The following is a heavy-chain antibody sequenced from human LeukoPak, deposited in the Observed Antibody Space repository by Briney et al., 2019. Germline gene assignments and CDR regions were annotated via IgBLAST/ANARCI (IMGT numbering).Heavy chain of an antibody. CDR1: GFTFNIFW. CDR3: ARAPAGSGSWFDP. D-gene: IGHD3-10*01. V-gene: IGHV3-7*04. Sequence: GGSLRLSCAASGFTFNIFWMSWVRQAPGKGLEWVANIKEDGSVKYYVHSVKGRFTISRDNDKNSLYLQMNRLRAEDTAVYYCARAPAGSGSWFDPWGQGTLVTVSS. CDR2: IKEDGSVK. J-gene: IGHJ5*02.